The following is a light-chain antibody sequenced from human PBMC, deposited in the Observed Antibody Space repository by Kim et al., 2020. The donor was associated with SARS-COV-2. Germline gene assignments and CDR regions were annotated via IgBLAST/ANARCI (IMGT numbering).Light chain of an antibody. J-gene: IGKJ3*01. V-gene: IGKV1-39*01. CDR1: QSTISD. CDR2: AAS. CDR3: HQSYSTPQT. Sequence: PPLWDRVTLTRPARQSTISDIKWDQHRPGRAPKRLIYAASSLQSGGPSRCSVSVSGTEFTLSISSLQPEDIATHSCHQSYSTPQTFGAGTKVDI.